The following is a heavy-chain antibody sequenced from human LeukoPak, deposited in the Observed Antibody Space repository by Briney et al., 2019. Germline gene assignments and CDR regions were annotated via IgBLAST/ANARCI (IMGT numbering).Heavy chain of an antibody. Sequence: SETLSLTCTVSGYSISNAYYWGWIRQPPGNGLEWIGSLYHSGSTYYNPSLKSRVTTSVDTSKNRFSLKLTSVTAADTAVYYCARELHSGSYYFDYWGQGTLVTVSS. J-gene: IGHJ4*02. CDR2: LYHSGST. CDR1: GYSISNAYY. D-gene: IGHD1-26*01. CDR3: ARELHSGSYYFDY. V-gene: IGHV4-38-2*02.